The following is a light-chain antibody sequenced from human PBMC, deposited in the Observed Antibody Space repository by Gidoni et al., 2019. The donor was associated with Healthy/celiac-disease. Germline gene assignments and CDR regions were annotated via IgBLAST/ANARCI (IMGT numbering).Light chain of an antibody. CDR3: QQSYSTPWT. CDR1: QSISSY. Sequence: DIQMTQSPSSLSASVGDRVTITCRASQSISSYLNWYQQKPGKAPNLLIYAASSLQSGVPSRFSGSGSGTDFTLTISSLQPEDFATDYCQQSYSTPWTFXXXTKVEIK. J-gene: IGKJ1*01. CDR2: AAS. V-gene: IGKV1-39*01.